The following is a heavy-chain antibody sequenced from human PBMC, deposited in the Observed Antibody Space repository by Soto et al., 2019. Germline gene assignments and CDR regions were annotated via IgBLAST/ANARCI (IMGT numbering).Heavy chain of an antibody. J-gene: IGHJ4*02. CDR2: ISGSGGST. D-gene: IGHD3-22*01. CDR1: GFTFSSYA. Sequence: PGGYLRLSCAASGFTFSSYAMSWIRQAPGKGLEWVSAISGSGGSTYYADSVKGRFTISRDNSKNTLYLQMNSLRAEDTAVYYCAKGRTYYYDSSGYPFDYWGQGTLVTV. CDR3: AKGRTYYYDSSGYPFDY. V-gene: IGHV3-23*01.